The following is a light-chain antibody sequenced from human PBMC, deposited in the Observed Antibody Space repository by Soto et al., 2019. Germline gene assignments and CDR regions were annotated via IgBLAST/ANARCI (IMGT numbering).Light chain of an antibody. Sequence: EIVLTQSPGTLSLSPGERATLSCRASESVSRSYLAWFQQKPGQAPRLLVYGASSRATGIPDRFSGSGSGTDFTVTISRLEPEDFAMYYCQQYGSSLITFGQGTRL. CDR3: QQYGSSLIT. CDR2: GAS. CDR1: ESVSRSY. J-gene: IGKJ5*01. V-gene: IGKV3-20*01.